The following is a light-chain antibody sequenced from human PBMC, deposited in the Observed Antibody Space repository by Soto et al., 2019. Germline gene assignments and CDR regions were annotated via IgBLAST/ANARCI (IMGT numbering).Light chain of an antibody. V-gene: IGKV3-15*01. CDR2: GAS. CDR1: QSVSIN. Sequence: EIVMTQSPATLSVSPGERATLSCRASQSVSINFAWYQQKPGQTPRLLIYGASTRATGIPARFSGSGSGTEFTLTISNLQSEDFAVYYCQQYDRWPWTFGQGTKVEIK. J-gene: IGKJ1*01. CDR3: QQYDRWPWT.